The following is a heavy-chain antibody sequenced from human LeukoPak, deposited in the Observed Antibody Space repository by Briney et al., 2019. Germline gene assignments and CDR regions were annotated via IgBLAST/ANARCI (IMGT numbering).Heavy chain of an antibody. CDR2: IIDSGNSI. Sequence: GGSLRLSCAASGFTFSSCAMSWVRQAPGKGLEWVSTIIDSGNSIYYADSAEGRFTISRDNSKNTLYLQMYSLRAEDTALYYCVKASSSSPQYNWFDAWGQGTLVTVSS. V-gene: IGHV3-23*01. D-gene: IGHD6-6*01. CDR3: VKASSSSPQYNWFDA. CDR1: GFTFSSCA. J-gene: IGHJ5*02.